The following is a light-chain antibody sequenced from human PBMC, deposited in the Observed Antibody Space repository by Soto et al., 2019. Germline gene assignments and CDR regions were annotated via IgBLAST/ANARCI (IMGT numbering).Light chain of an antibody. CDR2: DVS. CDR1: SSDVGGYDY. V-gene: IGLV2-14*01. CDR3: SSYASSSTLYV. Sequence: QSALTQPASVSGSPGQSITISCTGTSSDVGGYDYVSWYQQHPGKAPKLMIHDVSNRPSGVSSRFSGSKSGNTASLTISGLQAEDDADYYCSSYASSSTLYVFGTGTKVTVL. J-gene: IGLJ1*01.